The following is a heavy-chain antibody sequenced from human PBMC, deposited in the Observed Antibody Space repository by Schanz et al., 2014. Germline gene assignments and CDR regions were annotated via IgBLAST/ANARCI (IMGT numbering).Heavy chain of an antibody. V-gene: IGHV3-11*01. Sequence: QVQLEESGGGVVQPGGSLRLSCVASGFSFSDYYMSWIRQAPGKGPEWVSYISSGGSDTYYADSVQGRFTISRDNARNSLYLEMTSLRGEDTAVYYCARENLNWEAFDIWGQGTVVTVSS. CDR3: ARENLNWEAFDI. CDR2: ISSGGSDT. CDR1: GFSFSDYY. J-gene: IGHJ3*02. D-gene: IGHD7-27*01.